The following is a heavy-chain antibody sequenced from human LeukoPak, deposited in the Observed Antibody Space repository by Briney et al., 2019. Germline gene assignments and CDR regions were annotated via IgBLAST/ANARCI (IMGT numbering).Heavy chain of an antibody. CDR2: IYTSGST. CDR3: ARGGQYGSGSYYTYYYYGMDV. D-gene: IGHD3-10*01. Sequence: SETLSLTCTVSGGSISSYYWSWIRQPAGKGLEWIGRIYTSGSTNYNPSLKSRVTMSVDTSKNQFSLKLSSVTAADTAVYYCARGGQYGSGSYYTYYYYGMDVWGRGTTVTVSS. J-gene: IGHJ6*02. V-gene: IGHV4-4*07. CDR1: GGSISSYY.